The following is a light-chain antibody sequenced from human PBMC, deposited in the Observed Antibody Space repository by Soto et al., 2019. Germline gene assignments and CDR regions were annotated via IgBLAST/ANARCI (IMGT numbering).Light chain of an antibody. V-gene: IGKV3-20*01. CDR2: GAS. Sequence: IVLTQSPGTLSLSPGERATLSCGASQSVSSSYLAWYQQTPGQAPRLLIYGASNRATGIPDRFSGSRSGPDLTLTISSLQPEDFETYDCQQSYSSPPTFGQGTKVDIK. J-gene: IGKJ1*01. CDR3: QQSYSSPPT. CDR1: QSVSSSY.